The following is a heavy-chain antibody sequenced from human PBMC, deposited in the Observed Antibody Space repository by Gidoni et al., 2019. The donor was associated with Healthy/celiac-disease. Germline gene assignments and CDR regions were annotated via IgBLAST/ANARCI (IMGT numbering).Heavy chain of an antibody. CDR2: ISWNSGSI. Sequence: EVQLVESGGGLVQPGRSLRLSCAASGFTFDDYAMHWVRQAPGKGLEWVSGISWNSGSIGYADSVKGRFTISRDNAKNSLYLQMNSLRAEDTALYYCAKDLGLVVPNGGMDVWGQGTTVTVSS. CDR1: GFTFDDYA. J-gene: IGHJ6*02. CDR3: AKDLGLVVPNGGMDV. V-gene: IGHV3-9*01. D-gene: IGHD2-2*01.